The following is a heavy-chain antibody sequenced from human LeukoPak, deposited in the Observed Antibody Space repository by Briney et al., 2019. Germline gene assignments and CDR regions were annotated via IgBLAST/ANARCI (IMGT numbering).Heavy chain of an antibody. D-gene: IGHD3-16*01. CDR2: ISYDGSNK. Sequence: GGSLRLSCAASGFTFSSYGMHWVRQAPGKGLEWVAVISYDGSNKYYADSVKGRFTTSRDNSKNTLYLQMNSLRAEDTAVYYCAKEGGSARGYYYYGMDVWGQGTTVTVSS. CDR1: GFTFSSYG. V-gene: IGHV3-30*18. CDR3: AKEGGSARGYYYYGMDV. J-gene: IGHJ6*02.